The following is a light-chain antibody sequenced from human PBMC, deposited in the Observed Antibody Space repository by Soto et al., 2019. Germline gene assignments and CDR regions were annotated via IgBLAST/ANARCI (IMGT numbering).Light chain of an antibody. CDR3: AAWDDSLTGPV. CDR1: SSNIGSNT. J-gene: IGLJ2*01. V-gene: IGLV1-44*01. CDR2: GSN. Sequence: QAVVTQPPSASGTPGQRVTISCSGSSSNIGSNTVNWYQQLPGTAPKLLIYGSNQRPSGVPDRFSGSKSGTSASLAISGLQSEDEADYHCAAWDDSLTGPVFGGGTKLTVL.